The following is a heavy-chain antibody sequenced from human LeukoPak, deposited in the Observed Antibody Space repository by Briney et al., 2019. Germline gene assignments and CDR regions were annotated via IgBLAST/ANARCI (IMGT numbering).Heavy chain of an antibody. CDR1: GFTFSSYV. J-gene: IGHJ6*02. D-gene: IGHD6-13*01. CDR2: ISGSGGGT. CDR3: ARAPYTNTWFRRMDV. Sequence: PGGSLRLSCAASGFTFSSYVMNWVRQAPGRGLEWVSSISGSGGGTFYADSVKGRFAISRDNSKNTVHLQMHSLSADDTAVYYSARAPYTNTWFRRMDVWGQGTTVTVSS. V-gene: IGHV3-23*01.